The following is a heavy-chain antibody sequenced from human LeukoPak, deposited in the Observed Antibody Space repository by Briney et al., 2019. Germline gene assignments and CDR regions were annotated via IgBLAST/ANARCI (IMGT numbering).Heavy chain of an antibody. CDR1: GFTFSSYW. Sequence: GGSLRLSCAASGFTFSSYWMHWVRQAPGKGLVWVSRINSDGSSTSYADSVKGRFTISRDNTKNTLYLQMNSLRAEDTAVYYCASSGIAVAGTRYFDYWGQGTLVTVSS. J-gene: IGHJ4*02. D-gene: IGHD6-19*01. CDR2: INSDGSST. CDR3: ASSGIAVAGTRYFDY. V-gene: IGHV3-74*01.